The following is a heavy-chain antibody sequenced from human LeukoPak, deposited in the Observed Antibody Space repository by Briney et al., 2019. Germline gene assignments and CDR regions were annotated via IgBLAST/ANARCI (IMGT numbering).Heavy chain of an antibody. CDR3: ARDQRYYGSGSYSWYFDY. CDR2: ISYDGSNK. Sequence: GGSLRLSCAASGFTFSSYGMHWVRQAPGKGLEWVAVISYDGSNKYYADSVKGRFTISRDNSKNTLFLQMSSLRAEDTAVYYSARDQRYYGSGSYSWYFDYWGQGSLVTVSS. J-gene: IGHJ4*02. V-gene: IGHV3-30*03. D-gene: IGHD3-10*01. CDR1: GFTFSSYG.